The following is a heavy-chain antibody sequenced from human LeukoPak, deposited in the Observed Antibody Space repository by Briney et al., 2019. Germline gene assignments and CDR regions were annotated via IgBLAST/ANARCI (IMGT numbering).Heavy chain of an antibody. CDR3: ARENPLGYCSSTSCPTGDNWFDP. CDR1: GYTFTSYY. Sequence: ASVKVSCKASGYTFTSYYMHWVRQAPGQGLEWMGIINPSGGSTSYAQKFQGRVTMTRDTSTSTVYMEPSSLRSEDTAVYYCARENPLGYCSSTSCPTGDNWFDPWGQGTLVTVSS. CDR2: INPSGGST. J-gene: IGHJ5*02. V-gene: IGHV1-46*01. D-gene: IGHD2-2*01.